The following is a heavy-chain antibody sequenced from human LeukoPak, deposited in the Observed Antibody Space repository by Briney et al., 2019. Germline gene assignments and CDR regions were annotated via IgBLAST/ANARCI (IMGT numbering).Heavy chain of an antibody. V-gene: IGHV1-18*01. CDR2: ISPYNDNT. Sequence: ASVTVSCTASGYSFPSYGISWVRQAPGQGPEWMGWISPYNDNTNYAQKLQGRATLTTDTSTSTAYMELRSLRSDDTAVYYCARHFYGSGTYYHFDYWGQGTLVTVSS. J-gene: IGHJ4*02. CDR1: GYSFPSYG. D-gene: IGHD3-10*01. CDR3: ARHFYGSGTYYHFDY.